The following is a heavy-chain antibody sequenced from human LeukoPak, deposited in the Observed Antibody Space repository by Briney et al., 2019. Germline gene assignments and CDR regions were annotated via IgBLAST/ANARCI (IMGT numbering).Heavy chain of an antibody. D-gene: IGHD6-25*01. CDR3: ARLISGTSYITFDS. Sequence: KASETLSLTCTVSGGFIRTYYWNWLRQPTGLGLVWIGFIFDTGTTSYNPSLKSRVTISVDTSKNQFSLKLSSVTAGDTAVYYCARLISGTSYITFDSWGQGTLVTVSS. CDR1: GGFIRTYY. CDR2: IFDTGTT. V-gene: IGHV4-59*01. J-gene: IGHJ4*02.